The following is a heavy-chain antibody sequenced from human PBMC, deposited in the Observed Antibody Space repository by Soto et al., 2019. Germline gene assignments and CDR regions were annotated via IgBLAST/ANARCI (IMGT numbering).Heavy chain of an antibody. CDR3: ARDDFTSTVTNLYYYYYMDV. J-gene: IGHJ6*03. D-gene: IGHD4-4*01. Sequence: EVQLVESGGGLVQPGGSPRLSCAASGFTFSSYWMSWVRQAPGKGLEWVANIKQDGSEKYYVDSVKGRFTISRDNAKNSLYLQMNSLRAEDTAVYYCARDDFTSTVTNLYYYYYMDVWGKGTTVTVSS. V-gene: IGHV3-7*01. CDR2: IKQDGSEK. CDR1: GFTFSSYW.